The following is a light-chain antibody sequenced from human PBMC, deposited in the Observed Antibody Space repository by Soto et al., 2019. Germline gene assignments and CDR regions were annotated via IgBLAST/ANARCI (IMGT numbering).Light chain of an antibody. CDR2: EVS. V-gene: IGLV2-14*01. Sequence: QSVLTQPASVSGSPGQSITISCTGTSSDVGVYNYVSWYQQHPGKAPKLIISEVSNRPSGVSDRFSGSKSGNTASLTISGLHNEEEADYYCSSYTSTSILVFATGTKVTVL. CDR1: SSDVGVYNY. CDR3: SSYTSTSILV. J-gene: IGLJ1*01.